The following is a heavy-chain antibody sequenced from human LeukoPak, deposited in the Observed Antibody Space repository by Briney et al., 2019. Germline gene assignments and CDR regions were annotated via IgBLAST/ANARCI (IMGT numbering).Heavy chain of an antibody. Sequence: PSETLSLTCAVYGGSFSGYYWSWIRQPPGKGLEWIGEINHSGSTNYNPSLKSRVTISVDTSKNQFSLKLSSVTAADTAVYYCARGGSIAVAGTGEHYYYYGMDVWGQGTTVTVSS. V-gene: IGHV4-34*01. D-gene: IGHD6-19*01. CDR2: INHSGST. CDR3: ARGGSIAVAGTGEHYYYYGMDV. CDR1: GGSFSGYY. J-gene: IGHJ6*02.